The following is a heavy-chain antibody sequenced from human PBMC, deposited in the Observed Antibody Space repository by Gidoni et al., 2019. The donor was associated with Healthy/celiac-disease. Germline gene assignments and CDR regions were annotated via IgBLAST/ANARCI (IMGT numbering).Heavy chain of an antibody. D-gene: IGHD6-19*01. CDR1: GGSISSYY. J-gene: IGHJ4*02. V-gene: IGHV4-59*08. Sequence: QVQLQESGPGLVKPSETLSLTCTVPGGSISSYYWSWIRQPPGKGLEWIGYIYYSGSTNYNPSLKSRVTISVDTSKNQFSLKLSSVTAADTAVYYCARQGMEQWLDLFDYWGQGTLVTVSS. CDR3: ARQGMEQWLDLFDY. CDR2: IYYSGST.